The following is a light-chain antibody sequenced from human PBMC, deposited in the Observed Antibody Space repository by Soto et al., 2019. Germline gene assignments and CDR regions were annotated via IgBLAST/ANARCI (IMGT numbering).Light chain of an antibody. Sequence: QSALTQPASVSGSPGQSITISCTGTSSDVGCYNYVSWYQQHPGKAPKLMIYDVSNRPSGVSNRFSGSKSGNTASLTISGLQAEDEADYYCRSYTSSSTLVFGGGTKLTVL. V-gene: IGLV2-14*01. CDR1: SSDVGCYNY. CDR3: RSYTSSSTLV. CDR2: DVS. J-gene: IGLJ2*01.